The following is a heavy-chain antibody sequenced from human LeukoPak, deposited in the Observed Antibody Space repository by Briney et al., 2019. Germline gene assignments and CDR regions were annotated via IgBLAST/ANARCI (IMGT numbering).Heavy chain of an antibody. D-gene: IGHD3-22*01. CDR3: ARDPYYDGPSFGAFDI. CDR2: IKKDGEEK. Sequence: GGSLSLSCAASGFTISGSVMSWVRQALGKGLEWVANIKKDGEEKVYVDSVKGRFTISRDNAMNSLYLQMNTLRAEDTAVYYCARDPYYDGPSFGAFDIWGQGTIVTVSS. V-gene: IGHV3-7*01. J-gene: IGHJ3*02. CDR1: GFTISGSV.